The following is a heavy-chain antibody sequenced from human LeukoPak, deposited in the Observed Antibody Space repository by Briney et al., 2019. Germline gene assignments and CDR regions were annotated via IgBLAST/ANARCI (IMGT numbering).Heavy chain of an antibody. D-gene: IGHD1-26*01. CDR1: GFTVSSNY. CDR3: ATDRNSGKYYDY. J-gene: IGHJ4*02. Sequence: GGSLRLSCAASGFTVSSNYMSWVRQAPGKGLEWVAVIWYDGSNKYYADSVKGRFTISRDNSKDTLYLQMNSLRAEDTAVYYCATDRNSGKYYDYWGQGTLVTVSS. V-gene: IGHV3-33*08. CDR2: IWYDGSNK.